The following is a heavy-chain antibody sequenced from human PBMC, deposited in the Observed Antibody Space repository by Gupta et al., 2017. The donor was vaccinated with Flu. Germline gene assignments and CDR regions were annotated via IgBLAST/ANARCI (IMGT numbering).Heavy chain of an antibody. Sequence: QEQVVESGGGVVQPGRSLRLSCAASGFSLSNYGMHWVRQAPGKGLEWVAVISYDGSNKYYADSVKGRFTISRDNSKNTLYLQMNSLRTEDTAVYYCAKDWKWNRNIYGMNVWGQGTTVTVSS. J-gene: IGHJ6*02. CDR3: AKDWKWNRNIYGMNV. CDR2: ISYDGSNK. V-gene: IGHV3-30*18. CDR1: GFSLSNYG. D-gene: IGHD1-1*01.